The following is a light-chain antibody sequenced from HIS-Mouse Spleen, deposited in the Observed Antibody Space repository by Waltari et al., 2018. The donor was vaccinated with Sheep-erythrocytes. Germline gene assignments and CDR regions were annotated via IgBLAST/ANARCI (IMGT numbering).Light chain of an antibody. V-gene: IGKV3-15*01. CDR1: QSVGSN. Sequence: EIVMTQSPATLSVSPGERATLSCRASQSVGSNLAWYQQNPGQAPRLLIYGASTRATGIPARFSGSGSGTEFTLTISSMQSEVFAVYYCQQYNNWPMYTFGQGTKLEIK. CDR3: QQYNNWPMYT. J-gene: IGKJ2*01. CDR2: GAS.